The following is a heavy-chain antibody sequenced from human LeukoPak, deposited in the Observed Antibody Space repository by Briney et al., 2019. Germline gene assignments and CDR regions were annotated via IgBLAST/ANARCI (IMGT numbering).Heavy chain of an antibody. V-gene: IGHV1-24*01. D-gene: IGHD2-8*01. J-gene: IGHJ6*01. CDR2: FDPADGET. Sequence: GSVKLSCNVSGYTLTELSMHWVRQAPGKGLEWMGGFDPADGETNYAQKFQGRASMTEDTSQDTAHMVRCGLRSENTVVYCCANILLEIAVRSGVHGRAVWRQGSTVTVPS. CDR1: GYTLTELS. CDR3: ANILLEIAVRSGVHGRAV.